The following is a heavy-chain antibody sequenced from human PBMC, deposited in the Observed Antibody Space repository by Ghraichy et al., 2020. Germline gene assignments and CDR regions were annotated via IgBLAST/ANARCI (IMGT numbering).Heavy chain of an antibody. V-gene: IGHV3-23*01. CDR3: AKGRSTVATREFDS. Sequence: ESLNISCAASGFSFGSYGMAWVRQAPGKGLEWVSVIATGSQVSYYGDAVRGRFTISRDNSNNALFLQMNSLRAEDTAVYFCAKGRSTVATREFDSWGQGTQVTVSS. CDR2: IATGSQVS. D-gene: IGHD4-17*01. J-gene: IGHJ5*01. CDR1: GFSFGSYG.